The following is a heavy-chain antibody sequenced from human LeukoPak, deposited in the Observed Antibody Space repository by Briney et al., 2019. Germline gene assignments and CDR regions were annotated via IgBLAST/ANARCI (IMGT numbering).Heavy chain of an antibody. D-gene: IGHD5-12*01. J-gene: IGHJ4*02. Sequence: SETLSLTCTVSGGSISSYYWSWIRQPPGKGMEWIGYIYYSGSTNYNPSLKSRVTISVDTSKHQFSLKLSSVTAADTAVYYCARVTYEVSYFDYWGQGTLVTVSS. V-gene: IGHV4-59*01. CDR1: GGSISSYY. CDR2: IYYSGST. CDR3: ARVTYEVSYFDY.